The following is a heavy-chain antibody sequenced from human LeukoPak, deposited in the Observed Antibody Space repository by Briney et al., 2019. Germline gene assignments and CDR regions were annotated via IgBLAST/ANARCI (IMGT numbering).Heavy chain of an antibody. J-gene: IGHJ4*01. D-gene: IGHD2-15*01. CDR2: THHSGTT. Sequence: SETLSLTCAVSGVSISSSDWWTWVRQTPGTGLEWLGETHHSGTTNYNPSLKSRVVISVDKSKNQFSLRLKSVTAADTAMYYCARMIPATPDYFDCXXXGTLITVSS. V-gene: IGHV4-4*02. CDR1: GVSISSSDW. CDR3: ARMIPATPDYFDC.